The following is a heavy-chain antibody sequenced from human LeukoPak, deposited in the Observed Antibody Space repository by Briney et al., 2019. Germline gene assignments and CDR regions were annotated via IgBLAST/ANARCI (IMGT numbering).Heavy chain of an antibody. D-gene: IGHD3-3*01. CDR2: ISGSVGST. J-gene: IGHJ4*02. CDR3: VKGLPGSGYYYFDP. CDR1: GFTFSSHV. Sequence: GGSLRLSCAASGFTFSSHVISWVRHAPEKGLEWVSAISGSVGSTCYADSAKGLPPISRDHSKNTLYLQMNILTTQYTAVYYWVKGLPGSGYYYFDPWGQGTLVTVSS. V-gene: IGHV3-23*01.